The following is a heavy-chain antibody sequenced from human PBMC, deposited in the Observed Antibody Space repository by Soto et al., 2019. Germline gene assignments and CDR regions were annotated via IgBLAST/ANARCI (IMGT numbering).Heavy chain of an antibody. CDR2: IYYSGST. Sequence: PSETLSLTCTVSGGSISSGGYYWSWIRQHPGKGLEWIGYIYYSGSTYYNPSLKSRVTISVDTSKNQFSLRLSSVTAADTAVYYCARGSPYDSSDLDAFDIWGQGTMVTVSS. D-gene: IGHD3-22*01. V-gene: IGHV4-30-4*08. J-gene: IGHJ3*02. CDR1: GGSISSGGYY. CDR3: ARGSPYDSSDLDAFDI.